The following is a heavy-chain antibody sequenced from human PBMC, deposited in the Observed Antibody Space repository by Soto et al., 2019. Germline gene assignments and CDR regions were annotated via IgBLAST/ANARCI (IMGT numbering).Heavy chain of an antibody. D-gene: IGHD3-22*01. CDR2: IYSGGST. Sequence: EVQLVESGGGLIQPGGSLRLSCAASGFTVSSNYMSWVRQAPGKGLEWVSVIYSGGSTYYADSVKGRFTISRDNSKNTRYLQMNRLRADDTAVYYCARDRVESGYPEYFQHWGQGTLVTVSS. CDR1: GFTVSSNY. J-gene: IGHJ1*01. CDR3: ARDRVESGYPEYFQH. V-gene: IGHV3-53*01.